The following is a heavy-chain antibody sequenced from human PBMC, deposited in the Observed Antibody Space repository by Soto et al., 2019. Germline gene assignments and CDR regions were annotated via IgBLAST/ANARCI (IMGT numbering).Heavy chain of an antibody. J-gene: IGHJ4*02. D-gene: IGHD1-26*01. Sequence: ASVKVSCKASGYTFTSYYMHWVRQAPGQGLEWMGIINPSGGSTSYAQKFQGRVTMTRDTSTSTVYMELSSLRSEDTAGYYCATQRRYSGNRTGVDYWGQGTLVTVSS. CDR2: INPSGGST. CDR3: ATQRRYSGNRTGVDY. CDR1: GYTFTSYY. V-gene: IGHV1-46*01.